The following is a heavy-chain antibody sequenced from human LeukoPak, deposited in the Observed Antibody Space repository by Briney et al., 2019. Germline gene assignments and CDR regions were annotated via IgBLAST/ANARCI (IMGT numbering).Heavy chain of an antibody. Sequence: PGGSLRLSCAASGFTFDDYAMHWVRQAPGKGLEWVSGISWNSCSIGYADSVKGRFTISRDNAKNSLYLQMNSLRAEDTALYYCAKVVGDPPGAFDIWGQGTMVTVSS. CDR2: ISWNSCSI. CDR1: GFTFDDYA. J-gene: IGHJ3*02. D-gene: IGHD1-26*01. CDR3: AKVVGDPPGAFDI. V-gene: IGHV3-9*01.